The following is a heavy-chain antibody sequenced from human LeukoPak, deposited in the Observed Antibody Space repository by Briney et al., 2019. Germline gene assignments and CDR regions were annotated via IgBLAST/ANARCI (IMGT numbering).Heavy chain of an antibody. Sequence: GGSLRLSCAASGFTFSSYWMSWVRQAPGKGLEWVANIKQDGSEKYYVDSVKGRFTISRDNAKNSLYLQMNSLGAEDTAVYYCAREDDILTGYPYFDYWGQGTLVTVSS. J-gene: IGHJ4*02. CDR3: AREDDILTGYPYFDY. CDR1: GFTFSSYW. D-gene: IGHD3-9*01. CDR2: IKQDGSEK. V-gene: IGHV3-7*03.